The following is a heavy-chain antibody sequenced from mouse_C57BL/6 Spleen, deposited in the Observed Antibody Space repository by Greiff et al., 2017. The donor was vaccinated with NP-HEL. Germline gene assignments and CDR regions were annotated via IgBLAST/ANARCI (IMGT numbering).Heavy chain of an antibody. V-gene: IGHV1-52*01. D-gene: IGHD2-2*01. Sequence: QVQLKQPGAELVRPGSSVKLSCKASGYTFTSYWMHWVKQRPIQGLEWIGNIDPSDSETHYNQKFKDKATLTVDKSSSTAYMQLSSLTSEDSAVYYCARNGYDVGAWFAYWGQGTLVTVSA. CDR1: GYTFTSYW. CDR2: IDPSDSET. J-gene: IGHJ3*01. CDR3: ARNGYDVGAWFAY.